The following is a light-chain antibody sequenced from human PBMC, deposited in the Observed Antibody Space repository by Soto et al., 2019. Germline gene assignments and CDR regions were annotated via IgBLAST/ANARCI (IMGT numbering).Light chain of an antibody. V-gene: IGLV1-36*01. CDR1: SSNIGRNA. J-gene: IGLJ2*01. Sequence: QSVLTQPPSVSEAPRQRVTISCSGSSSNIGRNAVNWYQQLPGKAPKLLIYYDDLVPSGVSDRFSGSKSGTSASLAISGLQSEDEADYYCAAWDDSLNAVLFGGGTKLTVL. CDR3: AAWDDSLNAVL. CDR2: YDD.